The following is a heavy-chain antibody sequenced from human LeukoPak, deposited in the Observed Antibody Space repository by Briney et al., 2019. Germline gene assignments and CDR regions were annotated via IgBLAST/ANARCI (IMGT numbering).Heavy chain of an antibody. J-gene: IGHJ5*02. CDR2: IRSKAYGGTT. CDR3: TRTVGFDP. CDR1: GFTFGDYA. V-gene: IGHV3-49*03. D-gene: IGHD2-15*01. Sequence: GGSLRLSCTASGFTFGDYAMSWFRRAPGKGLEWVGFIRSKAYGGTTECAASVKGRFTISRDDSKSIAYLQMNSLKTEDTAVYYCTRTVGFDPWGQGTLVTVSS.